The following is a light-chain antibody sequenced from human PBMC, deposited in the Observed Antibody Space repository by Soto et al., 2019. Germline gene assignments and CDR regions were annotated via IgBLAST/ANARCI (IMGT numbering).Light chain of an antibody. CDR3: VSFTTSRSYV. Sequence: QSVLTQPASVPGSPGQSITISCTGTSSDVGAYIFVSWYQQHPGKAPKLMIYDIINRPSGVSNRFSGSKSGNTASLTISGLQAEDEADYYCVSFTTSRSYVFGTGTRSPS. CDR1: SSDVGAYIF. V-gene: IGLV2-14*03. J-gene: IGLJ1*01. CDR2: DII.